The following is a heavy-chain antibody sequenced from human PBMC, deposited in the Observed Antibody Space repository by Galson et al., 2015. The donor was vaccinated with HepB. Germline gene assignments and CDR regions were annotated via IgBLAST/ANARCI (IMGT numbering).Heavy chain of an antibody. J-gene: IGHJ5*02. CDR3: ARGVKMSYSGKYNWFDP. CDR1: GYTFTSYA. V-gene: IGHV7-4-1*02. D-gene: IGHD6-13*01. CDR2: INTNTGNP. Sequence: SVKVSCKASGYTFTSYAMNWVRQAPGQGLEWMGWINTNTGNPTYAQGFTGRFVFSLDTSVSTAYLQISSPKAEDTAVYYCARGVKMSYSGKYNWFDPWGQGTLVTVSS.